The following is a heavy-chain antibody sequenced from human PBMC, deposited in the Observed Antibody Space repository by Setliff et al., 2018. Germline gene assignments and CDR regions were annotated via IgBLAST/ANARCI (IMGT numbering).Heavy chain of an antibody. D-gene: IGHD5-18*01. CDR3: ARGYGFAAWYYLDY. V-gene: IGHV3-74*01. J-gene: IGHJ4*02. CDR1: GFSFSGFS. CDR2: IHSDGTTT. Sequence: PGGSLRLSCAASGFSFSGFSMHWVRQPPGKGLEWVSRIHSDGTTTAYADSVRGRVTISRDNAQNTLYLQMNSLRAEDTAVYYCARGYGFAAWYYLDYWGQGSLVTVSS.